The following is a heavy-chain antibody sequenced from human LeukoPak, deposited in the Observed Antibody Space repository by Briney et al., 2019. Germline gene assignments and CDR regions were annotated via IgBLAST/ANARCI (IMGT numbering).Heavy chain of an antibody. V-gene: IGHV3-30-3*01. CDR1: GFTFSSYA. CDR3: ARDGGSAAYDFDY. J-gene: IGHJ4*02. D-gene: IGHD2-2*01. Sequence: GGSLRLSCAASGFTFSSYAMHWVRQAPGKGLEWMAVISYDGSNKYYADSVKGRFTISRDNSKNTLYLQMNSLRAEDTAVYYCARDGGSAAYDFDYWGQGTLVTVSS. CDR2: ISYDGSNK.